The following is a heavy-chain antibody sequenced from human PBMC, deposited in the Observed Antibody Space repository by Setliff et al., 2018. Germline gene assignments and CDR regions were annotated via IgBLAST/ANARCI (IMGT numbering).Heavy chain of an antibody. J-gene: IGHJ4*02. D-gene: IGHD1-26*01. CDR1: GYSFSNYG. CDR3: TTAHYTGNSRTLDF. V-gene: IGHV1-18*01. CDR2: ISAYNGFI. Sequence: ASVKVSCKASGYSFSNYGVTWVRQAPGQGLEWMGWISAYNGFIVYAPKFQGRVTMTTDTSTSTAYMELRSLKTEDTALYYCTTAHYTGNSRTLDFWGPGTPVTVSS.